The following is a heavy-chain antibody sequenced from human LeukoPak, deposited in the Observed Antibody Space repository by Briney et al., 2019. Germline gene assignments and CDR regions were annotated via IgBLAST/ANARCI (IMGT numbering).Heavy chain of an antibody. J-gene: IGHJ2*01. CDR3: ARDQGYCSGGSCYYYWYFDL. CDR2: IYHSGST. V-gene: IGHV4-38-2*02. CDR1: GYSISNSYY. Sequence: PSETLSITCAVSGYSISNSYYWGWLRQPPGKGLEWIWSIYHSGSTYYNPSLKGRVPISVDTSKNQFSLKLSSVTAADTAVYYCARDQGYCSGGSCYYYWYFDLWGRGTLVTASS. D-gene: IGHD2-15*01.